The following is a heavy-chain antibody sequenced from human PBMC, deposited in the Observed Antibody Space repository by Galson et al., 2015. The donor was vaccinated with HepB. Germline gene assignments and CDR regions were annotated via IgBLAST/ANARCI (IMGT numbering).Heavy chain of an antibody. Sequence: QSGAEVKKPGESLKMSCKGSGYSFSSYWIGWVRQMPGKGLEWMGIIYPGDSDTTYSPSFQGQVTISADKSISTAYLQWSSLKASDTAMYYCARRDQQLVNAFDIWGQGTMVTVSS. CDR2: IYPGDSDT. V-gene: IGHV5-51*03. J-gene: IGHJ3*02. D-gene: IGHD6-13*01. CDR3: ARRDQQLVNAFDI. CDR1: GYSFSSYW.